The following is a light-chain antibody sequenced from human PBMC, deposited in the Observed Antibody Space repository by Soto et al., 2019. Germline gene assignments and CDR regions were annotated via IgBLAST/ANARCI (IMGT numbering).Light chain of an antibody. Sequence: DIVMTQSPATLSVSPGERATLSCRASQSIRTDLAWYQQKPGQGPRLLIYDASTRATGIPARFSGSGSGTEFTLTISSLQSEDFAVYYSQQYNNWPPWTFGQGTKVEIK. CDR1: QSIRTD. J-gene: IGKJ1*01. CDR2: DAS. V-gene: IGKV3D-15*01. CDR3: QQYNNWPPWT.